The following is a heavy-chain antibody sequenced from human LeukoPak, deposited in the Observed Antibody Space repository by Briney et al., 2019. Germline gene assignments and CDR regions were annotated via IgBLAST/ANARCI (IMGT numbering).Heavy chain of an antibody. J-gene: IGHJ5*02. Sequence: PGGSLRLSCAASGFTFSDYYMSWIRQAPGKGLDWVSYISSSGSTIYYADSVKGRFTIPRDNAKNSLYLQMNSLRAEDTAVYYCARASSSSSWFDWFDPWGQGTLVTVSS. CDR3: ARASSSSSWFDWFDP. D-gene: IGHD2-2*01. V-gene: IGHV3-11*01. CDR1: GFTFSDYY. CDR2: ISSSGSTI.